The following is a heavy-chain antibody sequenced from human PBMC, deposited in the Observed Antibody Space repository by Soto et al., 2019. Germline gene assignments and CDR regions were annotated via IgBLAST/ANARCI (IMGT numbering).Heavy chain of an antibody. D-gene: IGHD2-8*01. CDR2: LSASGRT. Sequence: SETLSLTCAVSGDSIGNFYLSWIRQPAGKGLESLGRLSASGRTNYSPSLQSRVTMSLDRSKNRFSLRLTSVSAADTAVYFCSRGMGHYFYLWGRGALV. CDR1: GDSIGNFY. J-gene: IGHJ2*01. CDR3: SRGMGHYFYL. V-gene: IGHV4-4*07.